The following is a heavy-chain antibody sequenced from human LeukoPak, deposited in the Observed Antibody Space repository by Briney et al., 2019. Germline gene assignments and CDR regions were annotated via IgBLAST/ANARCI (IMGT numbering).Heavy chain of an antibody. Sequence: PSETLSLTCTVSGSSISSYYWSWIRQPPGKGLEWIGYIYYSGSTNYNPSLKSRVTISVDTSKNQFSLKLSSVTAADTAVYYCARDSLDYGDYLGVSYYFDYWGQGTLVTVSS. CDR1: GSSISSYY. D-gene: IGHD4-17*01. CDR2: IYYSGST. J-gene: IGHJ4*02. CDR3: ARDSLDYGDYLGVSYYFDY. V-gene: IGHV4-59*01.